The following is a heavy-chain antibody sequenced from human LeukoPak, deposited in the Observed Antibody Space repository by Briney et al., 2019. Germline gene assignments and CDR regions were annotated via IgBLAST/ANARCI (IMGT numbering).Heavy chain of an antibody. Sequence: PGGSLRLSCAASGFTFSDHYVDWVRQAPGKGLEWVGRIRNKANSYTTDYAASVKGRFTISRDDSKNSLYLQMDSLKTEDTAIYYCARVPTCSSGWNYWGQGTLVTVSS. V-gene: IGHV3-72*01. J-gene: IGHJ4*02. D-gene: IGHD6-25*01. CDR2: IRNKANSYTT. CDR3: ARVPTCSSGWNY. CDR1: GFTFSDHY.